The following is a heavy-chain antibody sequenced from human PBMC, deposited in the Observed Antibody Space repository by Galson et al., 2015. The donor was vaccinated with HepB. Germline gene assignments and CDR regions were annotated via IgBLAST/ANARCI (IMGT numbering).Heavy chain of an antibody. CDR3: ARSLTTTMWSDP. CDR2: ISSSGSTI. D-gene: IGHD3-10*01. CDR1: GFTFSSYE. V-gene: IGHV3-48*03. J-gene: IGHJ5*02. Sequence: SLRLSCAASGFTFSSYEMHWVRQAPGKGLEWVSYISSSGSTIYYVDSVKGRFTISRDNAKNSLYLQMNSLRAEDTALYYCARSLTTTMWSDPWGQGTLVTVSS.